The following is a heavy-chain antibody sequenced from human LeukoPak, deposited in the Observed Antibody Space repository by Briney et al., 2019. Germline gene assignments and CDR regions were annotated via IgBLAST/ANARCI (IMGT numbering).Heavy chain of an antibody. CDR3: ARDVPHQLFDF. CDR2: IDLKRGGA. CDR1: GYTFTDFW. J-gene: IGHJ4*02. D-gene: IGHD1-1*01. Sequence: ASVKVSCKASGYTFTDFWIHWVRQAPGQGLEWVGWIDLKRGGATSAQRVQGRLTLTRDAAINTAYLELTDLTPDDTAVYFCARDVPHQLFDFWGQGTLVTVSS. V-gene: IGHV1-2*02.